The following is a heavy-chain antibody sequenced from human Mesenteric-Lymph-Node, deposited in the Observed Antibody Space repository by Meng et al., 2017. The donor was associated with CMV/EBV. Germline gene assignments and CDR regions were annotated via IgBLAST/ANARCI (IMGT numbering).Heavy chain of an antibody. Sequence: FSSYIMNWVRQAPGKVLEWVSSLSSSSVYIYYADSVKGRFTISRDNARNSLYLQMNSLRAEDTAVYYCARAPSDYGSGTYYPRHFDYWGQGTLVTVSS. D-gene: IGHD3-10*01. CDR3: ARAPSDYGSGTYYPRHFDY. CDR1: FSSYI. V-gene: IGHV3-21*01. CDR2: LSSSSVYI. J-gene: IGHJ4*02.